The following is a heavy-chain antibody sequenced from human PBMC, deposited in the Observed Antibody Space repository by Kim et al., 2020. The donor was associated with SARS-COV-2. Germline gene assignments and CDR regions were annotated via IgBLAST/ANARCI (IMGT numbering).Heavy chain of an antibody. J-gene: IGHJ6*02. D-gene: IGHD3-16*01. CDR3: TEAHGQYAFYYGMDV. CDR1: GYRFTSYG. Sequence: ASVKVSCKASGYRFTSYGISWVRQAPGQGLEWMGWSSVYNGNKKYAQKLQGRVTMITDTSTSTAYMDLRSLRTYDTAVYYFTEAHGQYAFYYGMDVWGQGTTVTVSS. V-gene: IGHV1-18*01. CDR2: SSVYNGNK.